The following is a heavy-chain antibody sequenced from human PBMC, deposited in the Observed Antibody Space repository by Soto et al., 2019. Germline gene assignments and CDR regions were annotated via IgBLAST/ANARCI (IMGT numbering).Heavy chain of an antibody. CDR1: GFTFSSYA. Sequence: GGSLRLSCAASGFTFSSYAMSWVHQAPGKGLEWVSAISGSGGSTYYADSVKGRFTISRDNSKNTLYLQMNSLRAEDTAVYYCAKDFGDYVGNWFDPWGQGTLVTVSS. V-gene: IGHV3-23*01. J-gene: IGHJ5*02. CDR3: AKDFGDYVGNWFDP. D-gene: IGHD4-17*01. CDR2: ISGSGGST.